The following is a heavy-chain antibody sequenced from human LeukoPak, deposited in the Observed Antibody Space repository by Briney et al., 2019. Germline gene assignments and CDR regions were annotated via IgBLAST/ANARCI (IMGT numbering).Heavy chain of an antibody. D-gene: IGHD6-6*01. J-gene: IGHJ5*01. CDR1: GGSISSGDYY. CDR2: IYYSGST. Sequence: SETLSLTCTVSGGSISSGDYYWGWIRQPPGKGLEWIGYIYYSGSTNYNPSLKSRVTISVDTSKNQFSLKLSSVTAADTAVYYCARGVVAARFWFDSWGQGTLVTVSS. CDR3: ARGVVAARFWFDS. V-gene: IGHV4-61*08.